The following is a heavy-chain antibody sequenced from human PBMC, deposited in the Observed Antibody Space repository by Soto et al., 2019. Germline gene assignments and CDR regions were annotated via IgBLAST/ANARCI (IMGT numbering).Heavy chain of an antibody. CDR3: ARSVIAVAGTADYFDD. Sequence: ASVKVSCKASGYTFTGYYMHWVRQAPGQGLEWMGWINPNSGGTNYAQKFQGWVTMTRDTSISTAYMELSRLRSDDTAVYYCARSVIAVAGTADYFDDWGQGTLVTVSS. D-gene: IGHD6-19*01. CDR1: GYTFTGYY. CDR2: INPNSGGT. V-gene: IGHV1-2*04. J-gene: IGHJ4*02.